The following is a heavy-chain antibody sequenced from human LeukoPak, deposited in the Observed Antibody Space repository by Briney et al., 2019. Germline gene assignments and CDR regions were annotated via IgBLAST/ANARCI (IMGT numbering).Heavy chain of an antibody. D-gene: IGHD5-24*01. CDR3: ARLGRYDGYTHDY. CDR2: IYNGMTT. Sequence: SETLSLTCTVSGASVSGSFWSWVRQPPGKGLEWIAYIYNGMTTNYNPSLESRATISLDTSKNQFSLELKSVTAADTAVYFCARLGRYDGYTHDYWGQGTLVTVSS. CDR1: GASVSGSF. J-gene: IGHJ4*02. V-gene: IGHV4-59*08.